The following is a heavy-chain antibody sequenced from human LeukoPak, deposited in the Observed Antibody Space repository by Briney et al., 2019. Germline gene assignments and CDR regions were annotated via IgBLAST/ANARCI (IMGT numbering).Heavy chain of an antibody. CDR3: ARAVLMRGSGSYYNNGDYYFDY. Sequence: PSETLSLTCTVSGGSISSYYWSWIRQPPGKGLEWIGYIYYSGSTNYNPSLKSRVTISVDTSKNQFSLKLSSVTAADTAVYYCARAVLMRGSGSYYNNGDYYFDYWGQGTLVTVSS. V-gene: IGHV4-59*12. CDR1: GGSISSYY. J-gene: IGHJ4*02. CDR2: IYYSGST. D-gene: IGHD3-10*01.